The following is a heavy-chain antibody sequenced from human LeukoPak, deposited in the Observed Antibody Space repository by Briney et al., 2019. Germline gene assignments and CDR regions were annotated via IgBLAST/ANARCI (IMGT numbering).Heavy chain of an antibody. J-gene: IGHJ6*02. CDR1: GGSISSYY. Sequence: SETLSLTCTVSGGSISSYYWSWIRQPPGKGLEWIGYIYYSGSTNYNPSLKSRVTISVDTSKNQFSLKLSSVTAADTAVYYCARGSPRSSSWVGYYYYGMDVWGQGTTVTVSS. D-gene: IGHD6-13*01. CDR2: IYYSGST. CDR3: ARGSPRSSSWVGYYYYGMDV. V-gene: IGHV4-59*12.